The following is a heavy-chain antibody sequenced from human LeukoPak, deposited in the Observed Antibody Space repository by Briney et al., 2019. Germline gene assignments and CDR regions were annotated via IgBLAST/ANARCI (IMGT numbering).Heavy chain of an antibody. CDR1: GGSISSDY. CDR2: MHSSGTT. CDR3: ARNTHYYDRSGITGMYVCDM. J-gene: IGHJ3*02. Sequence: SETLSLTCTVSGGSISSDYWSWIRRPAGKGLEWIGRMHSSGTTNYNPSLQSRVSISMDTSKNQFSLKLSSVTAADTAVYFCARNTHYYDRSGITGMYVCDMWGRGTMVTVSS. V-gene: IGHV4-4*07. D-gene: IGHD3-22*01.